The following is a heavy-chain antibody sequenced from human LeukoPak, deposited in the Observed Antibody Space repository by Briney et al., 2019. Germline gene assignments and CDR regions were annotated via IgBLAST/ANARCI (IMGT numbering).Heavy chain of an antibody. D-gene: IGHD5-24*01. CDR3: AKDLGGLMATRGNNWFDP. CDR2: ISGSGGST. V-gene: IGHV3-23*01. J-gene: IGHJ5*02. CDR1: GFTFSSYA. Sequence: PGGSLRLSCAASGFTFSSYAMSWVRQAPGKGLEWVSAISGSGGSTYYADSVKGRFTISRDNSKNTLYLQMNSLRAGDTAVYYCAKDLGGLMATRGNNWFDPWGQGTLVTVSS.